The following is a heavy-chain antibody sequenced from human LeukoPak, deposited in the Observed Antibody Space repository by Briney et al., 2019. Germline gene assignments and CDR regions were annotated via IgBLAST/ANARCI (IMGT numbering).Heavy chain of an antibody. CDR3: ATLTSRGLLDY. D-gene: IGHD2/OR15-2a*01. CDR1: GDSISSYY. V-gene: IGHV4-59*08. CDR2: VHYSGST. Sequence: SETLPLTCSVSGDSISSYYWTWIRQPPGKGLEWIGSVHYSGSTNYIPSLKSRVTISVDTSKKQFSLKLASVTAADTAVYYCATLTSRGLLDYWGQGTLVTVSS. J-gene: IGHJ4*02.